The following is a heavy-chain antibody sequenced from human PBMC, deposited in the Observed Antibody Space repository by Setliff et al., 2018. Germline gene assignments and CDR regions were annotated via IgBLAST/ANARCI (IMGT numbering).Heavy chain of an antibody. V-gene: IGHV4-4*08. Sequence: EPLSLTCGVSGASISDSYWSWIRQPPGKGLEWIGHILTTGSTNYNPSLENRIAISADTSRDRFSLRLTSVTAADTAIYYCARFCGTSNCQRAPLFDYWGQGILVTVSS. CDR2: ILTTGST. D-gene: IGHD1-1*01. CDR3: ARFCGTSNCQRAPLFDY. CDR1: GASISDSY. J-gene: IGHJ4*02.